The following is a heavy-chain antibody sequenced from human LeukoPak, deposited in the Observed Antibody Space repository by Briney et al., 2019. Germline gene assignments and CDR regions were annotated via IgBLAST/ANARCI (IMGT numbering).Heavy chain of an antibody. V-gene: IGHV3-11*01. J-gene: IGHJ5*02. CDR1: GFTFNDYY. Sequence: GGSLRLSCAASGFTFNDYYMSWIRQAPGKGLEWLSYINIGGTNTHYADSVKGRFTISRDNAKKSLYLEMSNLRAEDTAVYYCATDGAGFDTWGQGVLVTVSS. CDR3: ATDGAGFDT. CDR2: INIGGTNT.